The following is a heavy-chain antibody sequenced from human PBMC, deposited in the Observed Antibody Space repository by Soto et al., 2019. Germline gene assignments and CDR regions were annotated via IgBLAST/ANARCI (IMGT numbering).Heavy chain of an antibody. V-gene: IGHV4-30-4*01. CDR2: IYYSGST. CDR3: ARGPYYYDSSGYYYHY. D-gene: IGHD3-22*01. Sequence: PSETLSLTCTVSGGSISSGDYYWSWIRQPPGKGLEWIGYIYYSGSTYYNPSLKSRVTISVDTSKNQFSLKLSSVTAADTAVYYCARGPYYYDSSGYYYHYWGQGTLVTVSS. J-gene: IGHJ4*02. CDR1: GGSISSGDYY.